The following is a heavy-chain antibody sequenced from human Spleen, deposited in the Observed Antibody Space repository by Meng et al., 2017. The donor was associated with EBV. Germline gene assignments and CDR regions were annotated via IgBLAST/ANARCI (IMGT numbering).Heavy chain of an antibody. CDR3: AHIYSSGWSSGH. CDR2: IYWDDGK. V-gene: IGHV2-5*02. Sequence: QITLKESGRTLVKPTQTLTLTCTFSGFSLNTRGVGVGWFRQPPGKALEWLAPIYWDDGKRYSPSLKSRLTISKDTSKNQVDLRMTKMDPVDTATYYCAHIYSSGWSSGHWGQGTLGTVSS. J-gene: IGHJ4*02. CDR1: GFSLNTRGVG. D-gene: IGHD6-19*01.